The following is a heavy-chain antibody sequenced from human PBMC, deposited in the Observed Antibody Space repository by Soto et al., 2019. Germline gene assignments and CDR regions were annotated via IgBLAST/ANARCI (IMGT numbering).Heavy chain of an antibody. CDR2: IYYSGST. J-gene: IGHJ5*02. D-gene: IGHD3-16*01. CDR1: GGSISSSNW. V-gene: IGHV4-39*01. CDR3: ARQIMITFVGPQGRFDP. Sequence: SATLSLTCAVSGGSISSSNWWSWVRQPPGKGLEWIGSIYYSGSTYYNPSLKSRVTISVDTSKNQFSLKLSSVTAADTAVYYCARQIMITFVGPQGRFDPWGQGTLVTVSS.